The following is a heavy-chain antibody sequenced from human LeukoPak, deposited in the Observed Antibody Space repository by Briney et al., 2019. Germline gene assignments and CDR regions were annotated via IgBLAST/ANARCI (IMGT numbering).Heavy chain of an antibody. CDR1: GFTFSSYG. CDR2: IWYDGRNK. J-gene: IGHJ4*02. CDR3: ARDSFGSYYDFWSGSTY. Sequence: GGSLRLSCAASGFTFSSYGMHWVRQAPGKGLEWVAAIWYDGRNKYYADSVKGRFTISRDNSKNTLYLQMNSLRAEDTAVYYCARDSFGSYYDFWSGSTYWGQGTLVTVSS. V-gene: IGHV3-33*01. D-gene: IGHD3-3*01.